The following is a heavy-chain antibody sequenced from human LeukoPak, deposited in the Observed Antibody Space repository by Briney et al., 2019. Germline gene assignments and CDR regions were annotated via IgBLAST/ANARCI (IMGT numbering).Heavy chain of an antibody. Sequence: GGSLRLSCAASGFTFSSYGMIWVRQAPGKGLEWVSAISGSGGSTYYADSVKGRFTISRDNSKNTLYLQMNSLRAEDTAVYYCAKSHNPHEGYSYGRGLIYYMDVWGKGTTVTISS. CDR1: GFTFSSYG. CDR2: ISGSGGST. J-gene: IGHJ6*03. V-gene: IGHV3-23*01. CDR3: AKSHNPHEGYSYGRGLIYYMDV. D-gene: IGHD5-18*01.